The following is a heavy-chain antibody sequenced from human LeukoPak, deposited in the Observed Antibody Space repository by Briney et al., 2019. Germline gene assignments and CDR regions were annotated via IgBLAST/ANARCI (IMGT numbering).Heavy chain of an antibody. CDR2: IYYSGST. Sequence: SETLSLTCTVSGGSISSSSYYWGWIRQPPGKGLEWIGSIYYSGSTYYNPSLKSRVTISVDTSKNQFSLKLSSVTAADTAVYYCARDGVIGTTFDSWGQGTLVTVSS. CDR3: ARDGVIGTTFDS. CDR1: GGSISSSSYY. V-gene: IGHV4-39*07. D-gene: IGHD1-14*01. J-gene: IGHJ4*02.